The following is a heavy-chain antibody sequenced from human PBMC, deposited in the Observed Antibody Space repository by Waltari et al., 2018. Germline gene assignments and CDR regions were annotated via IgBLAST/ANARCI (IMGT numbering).Heavy chain of an antibody. J-gene: IGHJ3*02. CDR3: AKLPAYNWNDEAFDI. CDR1: GYTFTNYD. D-gene: IGHD1-1*01. CDR2: MNPKSGNT. Sequence: QVQLVQSGAEVKKPGASVKVSCKASGYTFTNYDINWVRQATGQGLEWMGWMNPKSGNTGYAQKFQGRVTMTRNTAISTAYMELSSLRAEDTAVYYCAKLPAYNWNDEAFDIWGQGTMVTVSS. V-gene: IGHV1-8*01.